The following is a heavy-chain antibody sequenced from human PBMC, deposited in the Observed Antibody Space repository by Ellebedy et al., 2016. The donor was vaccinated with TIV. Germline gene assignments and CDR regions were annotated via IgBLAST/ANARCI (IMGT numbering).Heavy chain of an antibody. J-gene: IGHJ6*02. CDR1: GGSISSYY. CDR2: IYYSGST. Sequence: MPGGSLRLSCTVSGGSISSYYWSWIRQPPGKGLEWIGYIYYSGSTNYNPYLKSRVTISVDTSKNQFSLKLSSVTAADTAVYYCARGEVTLYYYGMDVWGQGTTVTVSS. CDR3: ARGEVTLYYYGMDV. V-gene: IGHV4-59*01.